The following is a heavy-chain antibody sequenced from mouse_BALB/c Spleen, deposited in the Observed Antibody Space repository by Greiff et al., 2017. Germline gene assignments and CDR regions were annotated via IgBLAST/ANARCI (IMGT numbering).Heavy chain of an antibody. CDR2: INPSSGYT. J-gene: IGHJ4*01. Sequence: VKLQESGAELARPGASVKMSCKASGYTFTSYTMHWVKQRPGQGLEWIGYINPSSGYTNYNQKFKDKATLTADKSSSTAYMQLSSLTSEDSAVYYCARSLLHYAMDYWGQGTSVTVSS. CDR1: GYTFTSYT. V-gene: IGHV1-4*01. D-gene: IGHD1-2*01. CDR3: ARSLLHYAMDY.